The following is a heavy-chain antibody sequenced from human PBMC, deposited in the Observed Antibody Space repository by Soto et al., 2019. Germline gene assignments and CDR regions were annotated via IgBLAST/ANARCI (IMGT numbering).Heavy chain of an antibody. D-gene: IGHD3-3*01. V-gene: IGHV3-30-3*01. J-gene: IGHJ3*02. CDR2: ISYDGSNK. Sequence: LRLSCAASGFTFSSYAMHWVRQAPGKGLEWVAVISYDGSNKYYADSVKGRFTISRDNSKNTLYLQMNSLRAEDTAVYYCARENWAISRAFDIWGQGTMVTVSS. CDR3: ARENWAISRAFDI. CDR1: GFTFSSYA.